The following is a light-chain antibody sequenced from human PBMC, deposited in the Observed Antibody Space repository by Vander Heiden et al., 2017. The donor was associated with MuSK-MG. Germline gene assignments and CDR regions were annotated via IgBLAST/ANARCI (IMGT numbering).Light chain of an antibody. CDR3: HQYGNSPRT. Sequence: EIVLTQSPGTLSLSPGDSATLSCRASQSVRAIYLAWYQQKPGQAPRLLISGASSRATDIPDRFSGSGSGTDFTLTISRLEPEDFAVYYCHQYGNSPRTFGQGTKVEIK. J-gene: IGKJ1*01. CDR2: GAS. CDR1: QSVRAIY. V-gene: IGKV3-20*01.